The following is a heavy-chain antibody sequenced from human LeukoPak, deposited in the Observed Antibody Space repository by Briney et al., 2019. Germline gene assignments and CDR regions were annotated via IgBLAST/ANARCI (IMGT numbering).Heavy chain of an antibody. CDR3: ARDRWHCRVNCDSVYYFALDV. CDR1: GYTFTSYD. D-gene: IGHD2-15*01. J-gene: IGHJ6*02. CDR2: INPGNGDT. V-gene: IGHV1-3*01. Sequence: ASVKVSCKASGYTFTSYDINWVRQAPGQSLEWLGWINPGNGDTKYSQDFQGRVTINTDTSAATAYVELNSLTSEDTAVYYCARDRWHCRVNCDSVYYFALDVWGQGTTVTVSS.